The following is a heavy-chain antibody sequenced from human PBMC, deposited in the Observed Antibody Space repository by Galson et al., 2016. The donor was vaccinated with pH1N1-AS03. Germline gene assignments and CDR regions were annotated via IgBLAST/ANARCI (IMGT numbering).Heavy chain of an antibody. CDR2: INTGNGNT. CDR3: TRIRGGTAVAGAAGLH. V-gene: IGHV1-3*04. J-gene: IGHJ4*02. D-gene: IGHD6-19*01. Sequence: SVKVSCKASGYRFNIYDMHWVRQAPGQRPEWMGWINTGNGNTKYSQKFQGRITITRETTASTAYRELSSLKFEDTAVYYCTRIRGGTAVAGAAGLHWGQGTLVTVSA. CDR1: GYRFNIYD.